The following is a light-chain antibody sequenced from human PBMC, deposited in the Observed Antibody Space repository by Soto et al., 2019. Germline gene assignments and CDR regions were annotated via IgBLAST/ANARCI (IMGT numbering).Light chain of an antibody. CDR2: GAS. Sequence: EIVMTQSPATLSVSPGERATLSCRASQSVSSNLAWYQQKPGQAPRHLIYGASTRATGIPARFSGSGSGTEFTLTISSLQSEDFAVYYCQQYNNWPPFTFGPGTNVDIK. CDR1: QSVSSN. V-gene: IGKV3-15*01. CDR3: QQYNNWPPFT. J-gene: IGKJ3*01.